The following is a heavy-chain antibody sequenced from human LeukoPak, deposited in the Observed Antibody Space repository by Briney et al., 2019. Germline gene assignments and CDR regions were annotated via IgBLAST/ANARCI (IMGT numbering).Heavy chain of an antibody. CDR1: GFTFSSYE. Sequence: GGSLRLSCEASGFTFSSYEMKWVRQAPGKGLEGGSYISSSGSTIYYADSVKGRFTISRDNAKNSLYLQMNSLRAEDTAVYYCARDGGSAAAFDIWGQGTMVTVSS. CDR2: ISSSGSTI. CDR3: ARDGGSAAAFDI. J-gene: IGHJ3*02. D-gene: IGHD3-16*01. V-gene: IGHV3-48*03.